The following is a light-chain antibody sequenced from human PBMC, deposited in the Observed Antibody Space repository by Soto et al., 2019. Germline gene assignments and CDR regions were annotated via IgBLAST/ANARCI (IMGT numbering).Light chain of an antibody. V-gene: IGKV3-20*01. J-gene: IGKJ1*01. Sequence: ESVLTQSPGTLSLSPGERATLSCRASQSVSTSYLAWHQQKPGQAPRLLIYGASSRATGIPDRFSGSGSGTDFTLTINRLEPEDFAVYYCQRYGSSPSWTFGQGTKVEIK. CDR3: QRYGSSPSWT. CDR1: QSVSTSY. CDR2: GAS.